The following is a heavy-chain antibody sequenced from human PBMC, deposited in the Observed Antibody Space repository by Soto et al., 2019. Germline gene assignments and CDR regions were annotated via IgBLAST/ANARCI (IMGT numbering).Heavy chain of an antibody. CDR1: GGSISSGGYS. CDR3: ARAGYGDHIDY. V-gene: IGHV4-30-2*01. CDR2: IYHSGST. D-gene: IGHD4-17*01. J-gene: IGHJ4*02. Sequence: SETLSLTCAVSGGSISSGGYSWSWIRQPPGKGLEWIGYIYHSGSTYYNPSLKSRVTISVDTSKNQFSLKLSSVTAADTAVYYCARAGYGDHIDYWGQGTLVTVSS.